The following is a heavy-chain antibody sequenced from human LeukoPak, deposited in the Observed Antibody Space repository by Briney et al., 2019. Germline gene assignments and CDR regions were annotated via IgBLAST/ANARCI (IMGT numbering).Heavy chain of an antibody. CDR2: INPNSGGT. V-gene: IGHV1-2*02. Sequence: GASVKVSCKASGYTFTGYYMLWVRRAPGQGLEWMGWINPNSGGTNYAQKFQGRVTMTRDTSISTAYMELSRLRSDDTAVYYCARDIGDYYGSGSYYPGFDPWGQGTLVTVSS. D-gene: IGHD3-10*01. CDR3: ARDIGDYYGSGSYYPGFDP. J-gene: IGHJ5*02. CDR1: GYTFTGYY.